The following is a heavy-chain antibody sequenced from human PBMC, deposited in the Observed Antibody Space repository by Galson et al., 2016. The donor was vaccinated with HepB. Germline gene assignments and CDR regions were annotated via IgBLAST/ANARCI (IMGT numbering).Heavy chain of an antibody. J-gene: IGHJ4*02. CDR1: GFTFKSHS. V-gene: IGHV3-23*01. CDR2: ISENGGST. Sequence: SLRLSCAASGFTFKSHSMSWVRQAPGKGLEWVSAISENGGSTNYADSVKGRFTISRDNSKNTLYLQMNSVRAEDTAVYYCARDQGYCSGITCLIYDYWGQGTLVTV. D-gene: IGHD2-2*01. CDR3: ARDQGYCSGITCLIYDY.